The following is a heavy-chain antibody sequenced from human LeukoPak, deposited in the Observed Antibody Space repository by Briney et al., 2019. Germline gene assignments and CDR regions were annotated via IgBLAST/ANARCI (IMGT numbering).Heavy chain of an antibody. CDR2: ISAYNGNT. J-gene: IGHJ6*04. Sequence: ASVKVSCKASGYTFTSYGISWVRRAPGQGLEWMGWISAYNGNTNYAQKLQGRVTMTTDTSTSTAYMELRSLRSDDTAVYYCARDLYWRRVDTAMRRRYYGMDVWGKGTTVTVSS. CDR3: ARDLYWRRVDTAMRRRYYGMDV. V-gene: IGHV1-18*04. D-gene: IGHD5-18*01. CDR1: GYTFTSYG.